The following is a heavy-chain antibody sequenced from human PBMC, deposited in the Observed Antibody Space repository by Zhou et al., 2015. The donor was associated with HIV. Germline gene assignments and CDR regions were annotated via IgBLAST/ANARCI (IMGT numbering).Heavy chain of an antibody. CDR1: GGTFTNYV. D-gene: IGHD3-16*01. Sequence: QVQLVQSGAEVKKPGSSVMVSCKVSGGTFTNYVITWVRQAPGQGLEWMGGIIPMFGTADYANYAPNFQGRVTITADKSTSTAYMELNSLRSEDTAVYFCARDRGGGTRPAWRYFDLWGRGTLVAVSS. V-gene: IGHV1-69*06. CDR2: IIPMFGTADYA. J-gene: IGHJ2*01. CDR3: ARDRGGGTRPAWRYFDL.